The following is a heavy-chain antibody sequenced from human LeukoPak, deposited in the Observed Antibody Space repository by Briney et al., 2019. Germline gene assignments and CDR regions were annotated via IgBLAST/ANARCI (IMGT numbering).Heavy chain of an antibody. D-gene: IGHD7-27*01. Sequence: PGGSLRLSCAASGFTFRHYGVHWVRQAPGKGLEWVAVIWYDGSIRYYADSVKGRFTISRDNSKNTLSLQMNSLRADDTAVYYCARDLRATVGRSGESHYFDSWGQGTLVTVSS. CDR2: IWYDGSIR. V-gene: IGHV3-33*01. CDR3: ARDLRATVGRSGESHYFDS. J-gene: IGHJ4*02. CDR1: GFTFRHYG.